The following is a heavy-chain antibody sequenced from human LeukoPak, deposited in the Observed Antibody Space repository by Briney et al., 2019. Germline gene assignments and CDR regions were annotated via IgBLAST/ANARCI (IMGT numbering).Heavy chain of an antibody. CDR3: ARLLWFGEP. V-gene: IGHV3-7*01. CDR1: GFTFNNYW. J-gene: IGHJ5*02. Sequence: GGSLRLSCAASGFTFNNYWMTWVRQAPGKGPEWVANIKEDGSEKYYVDSVKGRFTVSRDNDKNSLYLQMNSLRAEDTAVYYCARLLWFGEPRGQGTRVTVSS. CDR2: IKEDGSEK. D-gene: IGHD3-10*01.